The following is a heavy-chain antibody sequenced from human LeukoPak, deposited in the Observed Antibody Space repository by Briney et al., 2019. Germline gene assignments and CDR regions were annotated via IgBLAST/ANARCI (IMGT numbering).Heavy chain of an antibody. J-gene: IGHJ5*02. Sequence: SETLSLTCAVSGYSIGTDYYWGWIRQPPGKGLEWIGSIYNSGSTYYNPSLKSRTTISVDTSKNQFSLKLSSVTAADTAVYYRARNSSSSSPPERYNWFDPWGQGTLVTVSS. CDR3: ARNSSSSSPPERYNWFDP. V-gene: IGHV4-38-2*01. CDR2: IYNSGST. D-gene: IGHD6-6*01. CDR1: GYSIGTDYY.